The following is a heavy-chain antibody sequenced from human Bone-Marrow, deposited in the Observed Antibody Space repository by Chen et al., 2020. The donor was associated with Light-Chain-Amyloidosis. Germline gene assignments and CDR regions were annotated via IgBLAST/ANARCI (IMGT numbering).Heavy chain of an antibody. Sequence: QVQLVQSGAEVKRPGASVKVSCKASGYIFTGYYIHWLRQAPGQGLEWMGWINLNSGATMYSQKIQGRVTMTRDTSISTAYMELSRLRSDDTAVYYCARDKVSTIGNFDYWGQGTLVTVSS. CDR1: GYIFTGYY. CDR2: INLNSGAT. CDR3: ARDKVSTIGNFDY. J-gene: IGHJ4*02. D-gene: IGHD1-1*01. V-gene: IGHV1-2*02.